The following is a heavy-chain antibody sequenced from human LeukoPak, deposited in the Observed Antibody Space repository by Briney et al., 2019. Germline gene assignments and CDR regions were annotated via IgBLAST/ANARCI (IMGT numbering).Heavy chain of an antibody. CDR3: ARDLGYSSGPNY. D-gene: IGHD6-19*01. CDR1: GFTFSSYS. Sequence: GGSLRLSCAASGFTFSSYSMNWVRQAPGKGLEWVSYISSSSSTIYYADSVKGRFIISRDNAKNSLYLQMNSLRAEDTAVYYCARDLGYSSGPNYWGQGTRVTVSS. J-gene: IGHJ4*02. CDR2: ISSSSSTI. V-gene: IGHV3-48*04.